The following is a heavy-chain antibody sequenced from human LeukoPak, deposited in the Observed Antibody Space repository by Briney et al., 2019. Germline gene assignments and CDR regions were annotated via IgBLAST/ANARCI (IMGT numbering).Heavy chain of an antibody. D-gene: IGHD3-10*01. Sequence: GGSLRLSCAASGFTFSNYAMHWVRQAPGKGLEWVAVMSHDGSNQYYADSVKGRFTISRDNPKNTLYLQMSSLRAEDTAVYYCAKEVGGSGSFWGQGTLVTVSS. V-gene: IGHV3-30*04. J-gene: IGHJ4*02. CDR2: MSHDGSNQ. CDR1: GFTFSNYA. CDR3: AKEVGGSGSF.